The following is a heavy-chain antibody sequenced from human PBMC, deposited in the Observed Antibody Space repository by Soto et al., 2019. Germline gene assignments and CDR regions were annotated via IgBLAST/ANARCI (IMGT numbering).Heavy chain of an antibody. Sequence: LRLSCAASGFTLDNGMTWVRQAPGKGLEWISTIDYSGANTHYADSVKGRFTISRDKSRNTVALQMSNLRAEDTALYYCVSWVSAHFDNWGQGTLVTVS. J-gene: IGHJ4*02. CDR1: GFTLDNG. V-gene: IGHV3-23*01. D-gene: IGHD2-8*01. CDR3: VSWVSAHFDN. CDR2: IDYSGANT.